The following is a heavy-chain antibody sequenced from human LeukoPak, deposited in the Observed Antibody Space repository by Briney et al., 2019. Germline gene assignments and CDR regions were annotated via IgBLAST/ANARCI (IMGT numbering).Heavy chain of an antibody. CDR1: GFTFDDYA. Sequence: GRSLRFSCAASGFTFDDYAMHWVRQAPGKGLEWVSGISWNSGSIGYADSVKGRFTISRDNAKNSLYLQMNSLRAEDTALYYCAKGIAAGNHDAFDIWGQGTIVTVSS. CDR3: AKGIAAGNHDAFDI. J-gene: IGHJ3*02. V-gene: IGHV3-9*01. CDR2: ISWNSGSI. D-gene: IGHD6-13*01.